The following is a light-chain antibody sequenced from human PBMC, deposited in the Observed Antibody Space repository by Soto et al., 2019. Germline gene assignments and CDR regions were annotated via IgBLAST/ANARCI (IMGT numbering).Light chain of an antibody. CDR3: QSYDRSRTLRV. V-gene: IGLV1-40*01. CDR2: ANT. Sequence: QSVLTQPPSVSGAPGQRVTISCTGSSSNIGAGYDVHWYQQLPGTAPKLLIYANTNRPSGVPDRISGSKSGTSASLAITGLQADDEADYYCQSYDRSRTLRVFGTGTKLTVL. J-gene: IGLJ1*01. CDR1: SSNIGAGYD.